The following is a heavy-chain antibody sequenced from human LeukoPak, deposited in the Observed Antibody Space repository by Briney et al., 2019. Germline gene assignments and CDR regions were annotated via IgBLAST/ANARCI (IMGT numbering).Heavy chain of an antibody. J-gene: IGHJ4*02. D-gene: IGHD7-27*01. Sequence: PGGSLRLSCAASGFTFSRYWMSWVRQAPGKGLEWVANMKEDGSEKYYVDSVKGRFTISRDNAKNSLYLQMNSLRAEDMAVYYCARAPNRDQNWVDCWGRGTLVTVSS. V-gene: IGHV3-7*01. CDR2: MKEDGSEK. CDR1: GFTFSRYW. CDR3: ARAPNRDQNWVDC.